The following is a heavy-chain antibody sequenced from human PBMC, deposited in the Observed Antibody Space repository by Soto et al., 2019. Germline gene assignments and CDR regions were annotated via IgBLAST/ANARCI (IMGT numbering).Heavy chain of an antibody. Sequence: QVQLVESGAEVKKRGASVKVSCKASGYTFTNYGISWVRQAPGQGPEWMGWISGYNGNTKYAQKFQGRVTMTTDTPTNKAYMDLRSLRSDDTAVYYCARDREYYYDSSGNYYYHYGMDVWGQGTTVTVS. CDR1: GYTFTNYG. J-gene: IGHJ6*02. CDR2: ISGYNGNT. V-gene: IGHV1-18*04. CDR3: ARDREYYYDSSGNYYYHYGMDV. D-gene: IGHD3-22*01.